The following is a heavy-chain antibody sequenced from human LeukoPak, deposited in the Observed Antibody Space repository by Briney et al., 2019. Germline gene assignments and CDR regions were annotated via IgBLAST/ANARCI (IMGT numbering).Heavy chain of an antibody. CDR2: VYNSWST. CDR1: GASVTSYY. V-gene: IGHV4-59*02. J-gene: IGHJ4*02. Sequence: SETLSLTCSVSGASVTSYYCNWIRQPPGKGLEWIGKVYNSWSTSYNPSLRSRATISADTSKNQFSLKLSSVTAADTAVYYCASVLLSSGYSNWGQGNLVTVSS. CDR3: ASVLLSSGYSN. D-gene: IGHD3-22*01.